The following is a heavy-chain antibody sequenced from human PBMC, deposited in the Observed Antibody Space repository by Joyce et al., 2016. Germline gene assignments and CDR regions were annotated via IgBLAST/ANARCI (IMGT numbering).Heavy chain of an antibody. CDR1: GFNFGGYA. D-gene: IGHD4-11*01. J-gene: IGHJ4*02. CDR2: ISVSGGRT. CDR3: VKDLLTVITLFDS. V-gene: IGHV3-23*01. Sequence: EVQLLESGGGLVQPGGSLRLSCAASGFNFGGYAMSWVRQAPGKGLEWFSGISVSGGRTYYVDSVKGRFTISRDTSKNTLYLQMNSLRAEDTAVYYCVKDLLTVITLFDSWGQGALVTVSS.